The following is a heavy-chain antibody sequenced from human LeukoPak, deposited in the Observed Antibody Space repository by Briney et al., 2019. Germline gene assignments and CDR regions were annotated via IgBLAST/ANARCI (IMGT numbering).Heavy chain of an antibody. CDR3: ARDYYGSGSYSTDY. CDR2: INPNSGDT. V-gene: IGHV1-2*02. J-gene: IGHJ4*02. Sequence: ASVKVSCKASGYTFTGYQMHWVRQAPGQGLEWMGWINPNSGDTNYAQEFQGRVTMTRDTSIGTAYMELSRLRSDDTAVYYCARDYYGSGSYSTDYWGQGTLVTVSS. D-gene: IGHD3-10*01. CDR1: GYTFTGYQ.